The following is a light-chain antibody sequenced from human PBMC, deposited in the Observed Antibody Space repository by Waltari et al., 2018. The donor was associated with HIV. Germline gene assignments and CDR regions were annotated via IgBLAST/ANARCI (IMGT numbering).Light chain of an antibody. V-gene: IGLV1-47*01. Sequence: QSVLTQPPSASGTPGQRVTISCSGSSSNIGSNSVFWYQQFPGTAPKVLIYRNDRRPSGVPDRFSASRSGTSASLVISGLRSEDEADYYCAAYDDNLPGWMFVGGTKLTAL. J-gene: IGLJ3*02. CDR2: RND. CDR3: AAYDDNLPGWM. CDR1: SSNIGSNS.